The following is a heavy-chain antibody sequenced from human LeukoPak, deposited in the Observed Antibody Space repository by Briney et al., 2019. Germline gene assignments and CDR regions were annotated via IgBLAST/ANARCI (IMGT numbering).Heavy chain of an antibody. J-gene: IGHJ4*02. Sequence: TLSLTCTVSGGSISSGDYYWSWIRQPPGKGLEWIGYIYYSGSTYYNPSLKSRVTISVDTSKNQFSLKLSSVTAADTAVYYCARGPPTGDFDYWGQGTLVTVSS. CDR1: GGSISSGDYY. CDR3: ARGPPTGDFDY. CDR2: IYYSGST. V-gene: IGHV4-30-4*08.